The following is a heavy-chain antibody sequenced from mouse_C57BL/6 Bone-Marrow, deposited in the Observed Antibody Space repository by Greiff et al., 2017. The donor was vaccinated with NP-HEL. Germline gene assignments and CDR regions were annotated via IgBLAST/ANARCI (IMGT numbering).Heavy chain of an antibody. CDR1: GYAFSSSW. Sequence: QVQLKHSGPELVKPGASVKISCKASGYAFSSSWMNWVKQRPGKGLEWIGRIYPGDGDTNYNGKFKGKATLTADKSSSTAYMQLSSLTSEDSAVYFCAGFYGEYFDYWGQGTTLTVSS. V-gene: IGHV1-82*01. CDR2: IYPGDGDT. CDR3: AGFYGEYFDY. D-gene: IGHD1-1*01. J-gene: IGHJ2*01.